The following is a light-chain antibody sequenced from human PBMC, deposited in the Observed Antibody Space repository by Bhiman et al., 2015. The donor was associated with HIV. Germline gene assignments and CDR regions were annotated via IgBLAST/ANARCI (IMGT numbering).Light chain of an antibody. Sequence: SYELTQPPSVSVSPGQTASIRCSGNKLGDKDVCWYQQKPGQPPVVVIFQNTKRPSWIPERFSGSNSGNTATLTISGTQAMDEADYYCHSRDTSTNVGVFGPGTKVTVL. V-gene: IGLV3-1*01. J-gene: IGLJ1*01. CDR1: KLGDKD. CDR2: QNT. CDR3: HSRDTSTNVGV.